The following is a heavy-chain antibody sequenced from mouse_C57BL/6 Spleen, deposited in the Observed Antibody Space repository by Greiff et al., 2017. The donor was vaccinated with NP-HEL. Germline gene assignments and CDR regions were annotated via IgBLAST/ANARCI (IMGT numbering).Heavy chain of an antibody. V-gene: IGHV5-6*01. D-gene: IGHD1-1*01. CDR1: GFTFSSYG. CDR2: ISSGGSYT. Sequence: EVQGVESGGDLVKPGGSLKLSCAASGFTFSSYGMSWVRQTPDKRLEWVATISSGGSYTYYPDSVKGRFTISRDNAKNTLYLQMSSLKSEDTAMYYCARLSHYYGSSHFDYWGQGTTLTVSS. CDR3: ARLSHYYGSSHFDY. J-gene: IGHJ2*01.